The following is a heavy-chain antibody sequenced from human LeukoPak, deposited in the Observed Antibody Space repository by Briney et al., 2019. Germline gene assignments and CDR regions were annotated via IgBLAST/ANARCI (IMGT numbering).Heavy chain of an antibody. D-gene: IGHD6-6*01. Sequence: PGGSPRLSCAASGFTSSSYAMSWVRQAPGKELEWVSAISGSGGSTYYADSVKGRFTISRDNSKNTLYLQMNSLRAEDTAVYYCAKDRYSSSFENWFDPWGQGTLVTVSS. CDR2: ISGSGGST. J-gene: IGHJ5*02. CDR1: GFTSSSYA. V-gene: IGHV3-23*01. CDR3: AKDRYSSSFENWFDP.